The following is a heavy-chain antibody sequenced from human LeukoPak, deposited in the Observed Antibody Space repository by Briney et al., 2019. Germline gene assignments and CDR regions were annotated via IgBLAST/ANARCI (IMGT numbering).Heavy chain of an antibody. Sequence: PGGSLRLSCAASGFTFSSYGMHWVRQAPGKGLEWVAVISYGGSNKDYADSVKGRFTISRDNAKNTLYLQMNSLRPEDTAMYYCARGTGYNAFDYWGQGTLVTVSS. J-gene: IGHJ4*02. CDR3: ARGTGYNAFDY. CDR1: GFTFSSYG. CDR2: ISYGGSNK. D-gene: IGHD2-8*02. V-gene: IGHV3-30*03.